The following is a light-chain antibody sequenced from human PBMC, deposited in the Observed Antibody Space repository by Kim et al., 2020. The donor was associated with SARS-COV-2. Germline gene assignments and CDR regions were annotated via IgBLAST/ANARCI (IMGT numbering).Light chain of an antibody. J-gene: IGLJ3*02. CDR2: FNNDGSH. CDR3: QTWDTDMRGV. CDR1: SGHSNYA. Sequence: QLVLTQSPSASASLGASVKLTCTLSSGHSNYAIAWHQQQPEKGPRYLMKFNNDGSHNKGDGIPDRFSGSSSGSERYLTISSLQSEDDADYYCQTWDTDMRGVFGGGTQLTVL. V-gene: IGLV4-69*01.